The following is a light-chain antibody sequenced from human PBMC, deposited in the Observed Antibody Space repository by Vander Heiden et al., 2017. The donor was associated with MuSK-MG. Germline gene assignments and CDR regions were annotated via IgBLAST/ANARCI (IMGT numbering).Light chain of an antibody. J-gene: IGKJ2*01. CDR1: QSVSGN. CDR2: GAS. CDR3: QQDNNWPYT. V-gene: IGKV3-15*01. Sequence: DIVMTQSPATLSVSPGERATLSCRASQSVSGNLAWYQQPPGQAPRLLIYGASSRATGIPARFSGSGSGTEFTLTIGSLQSDDFAVYFCQQDNNWPYTFGQGTKLEIK.